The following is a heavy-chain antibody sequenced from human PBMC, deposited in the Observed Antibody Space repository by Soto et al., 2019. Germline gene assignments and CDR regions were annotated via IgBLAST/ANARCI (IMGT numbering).Heavy chain of an antibody. CDR2: IYHSGST. CDR3: ARGVQQLVRYFDY. Sequence: QVQLQESGPGLVKPSGTLSLTCAVSGGSISSSNWWSWVRQPPGKGLEWIGEIYHSGSTNYNPSLKRRVTISVDKSKNHFSLTLSSVTAADTAVYCCARGVQQLVRYFDYWGQGTLVTVSS. V-gene: IGHV4-4*01. D-gene: IGHD6-13*01. CDR1: GGSISSSNW. J-gene: IGHJ4*02.